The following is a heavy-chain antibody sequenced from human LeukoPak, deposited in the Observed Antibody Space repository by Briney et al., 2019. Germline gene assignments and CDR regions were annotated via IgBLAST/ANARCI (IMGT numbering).Heavy chain of an antibody. D-gene: IGHD3-22*01. V-gene: IGHV3-53*01. CDR3: ARDPRYYYDSSGYHLGAFDI. Sequence: PGGSLRLSCAASGFTVSSSYMSWVRQAPGKGLEWVSVIYSGGSTYYADSVKGRFTISRDNSKNTLYLQMNSLRAEDTAVYYCARDPRYYYDSSGYHLGAFDIWGQGTMVTVSS. CDR1: GFTVSSSY. CDR2: IYSGGST. J-gene: IGHJ3*02.